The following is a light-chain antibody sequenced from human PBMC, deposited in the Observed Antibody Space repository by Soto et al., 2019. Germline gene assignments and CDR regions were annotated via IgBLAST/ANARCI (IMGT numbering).Light chain of an antibody. V-gene: IGLV2-14*03. Sequence: QSALTQPASVSGSPGQSITISCTGTSADVGAYDYVSWYQHHPGTGPKLMIFDVTIRPSGVSNRFSDSKSGNTASLTISGLQAEDEADYHCSSYTTSGTPVFGGGTQLTVL. CDR1: SADVGAYDY. J-gene: IGLJ7*01. CDR3: SSYTTSGTPV. CDR2: DVT.